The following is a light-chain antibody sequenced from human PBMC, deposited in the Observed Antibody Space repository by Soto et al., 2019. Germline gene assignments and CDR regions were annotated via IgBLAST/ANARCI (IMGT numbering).Light chain of an antibody. CDR3: QQYEDIPIT. Sequence: DIQMTQSPSTLSASVGDRVTITCRASQSIGDSLAWYQQKPGKAPRLLIYDASNLETGVPSRFSGSGSGTDFTFTISSLQPEDIATYYCQQYEDIPITFGQGTRLEIK. J-gene: IGKJ5*01. CDR1: QSIGDS. V-gene: IGKV1-33*01. CDR2: DAS.